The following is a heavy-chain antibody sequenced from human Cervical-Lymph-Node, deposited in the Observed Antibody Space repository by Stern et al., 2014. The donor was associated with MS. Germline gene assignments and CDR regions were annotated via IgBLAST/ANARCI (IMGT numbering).Heavy chain of an antibody. V-gene: IGHV1-69*04. CDR1: GGTFSTYK. D-gene: IGHD1-1*01. CDR3: AREMNGWFDP. CDR2: IIPVIGLT. Sequence: DQLVESGAEVKKPGSSVKVSCKASGGTFSTYKVTWVRQAPGQGLEWMGRIIPVIGLTNYAQRFQGRLTITADRSASTAYMELSSLTFDDTAVYYCAREMNGWFDPWGQGTLVTVSS. J-gene: IGHJ5*02.